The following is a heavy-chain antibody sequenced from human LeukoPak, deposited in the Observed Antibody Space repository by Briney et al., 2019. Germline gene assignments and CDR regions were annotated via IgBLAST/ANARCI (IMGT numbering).Heavy chain of an antibody. CDR1: GFTFSSYD. CDR3: AKDLKRFLEWLLPDY. V-gene: IGHV3-13*01. CDR2: IGAAGDT. J-gene: IGHJ4*02. D-gene: IGHD3-3*01. Sequence: PGGSLRLSCAASGFTFSSYDMHWARQATGKGREWVSAIGAAGDTYYPGSVKGRFTISRENAKNSLYLQMNSLRAGDTAVYYCAKDLKRFLEWLLPDYWGQGTLVTVSS.